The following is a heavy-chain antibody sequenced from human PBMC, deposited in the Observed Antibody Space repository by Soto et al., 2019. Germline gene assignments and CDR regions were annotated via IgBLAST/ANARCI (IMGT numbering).Heavy chain of an antibody. J-gene: IGHJ6*02. CDR1: GFTFSSYA. D-gene: IGHD1-26*01. CDR2: ISYDGSNK. Sequence: ESGGGVVQPGRSLRLSCAASGFTFSSYAMHWVRQAPGKGLEWVAVISYDGSNKYYADSVKGRFTISRDNSKNTLYLQMNSLRAEDTAVYYCARDKNRWAYYYYGMDVWGQGTTVTVSS. V-gene: IGHV3-30-3*01. CDR3: ARDKNRWAYYYYGMDV.